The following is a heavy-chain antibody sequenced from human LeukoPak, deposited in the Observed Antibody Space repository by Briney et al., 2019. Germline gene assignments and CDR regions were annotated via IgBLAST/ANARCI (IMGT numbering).Heavy chain of an antibody. Sequence: ASVKVSCKASGYTFTGYYMHWVRQAPGQGLEWMGWTNPNSGGTNYAQKFQGWVTMTRDTSISTAYMELTRLRSDDTAMYYCATSGYTYGALDIWGQGTVVTVSS. D-gene: IGHD5-18*01. J-gene: IGHJ3*02. V-gene: IGHV1-2*04. CDR1: GYTFTGYY. CDR2: TNPNSGGT. CDR3: ATSGYTYGALDI.